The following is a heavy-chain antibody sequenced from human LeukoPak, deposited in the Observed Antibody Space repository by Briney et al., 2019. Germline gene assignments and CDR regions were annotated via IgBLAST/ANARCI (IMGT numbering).Heavy chain of an antibody. CDR3: ARDPYGDNHLDY. J-gene: IGHJ4*02. D-gene: IGHD4-17*01. V-gene: IGHV1-2*02. CDR2: INPDSGDT. Sequence: ASVKVSCKASGYTFTYYYIHWVRQAPGQGLEWMGWINPDSGDTKYVQKFQGRFTMTRDTSISTAYIDLSSLRSDDTAVYYCARDPYGDNHLDYWGQGTLVTVSS. CDR1: GYTFTYYY.